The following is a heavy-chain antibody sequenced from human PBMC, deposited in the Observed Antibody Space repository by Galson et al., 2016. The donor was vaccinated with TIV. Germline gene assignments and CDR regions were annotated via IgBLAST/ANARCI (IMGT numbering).Heavy chain of an antibody. Sequence: SVKVSCKVSGYSLTEVVMHWVRQAPGKGLEWMGGFDPEVGRTIYAQKLQGRVTMTADTSTDTAYMELGSLRFEGTAVYYCATVAWFPGISLDNWGQGTLVTVSS. D-gene: IGHD3-22*01. V-gene: IGHV1-24*01. CDR2: FDPEVGRT. CDR3: ATVAWFPGISLDN. J-gene: IGHJ4*02. CDR1: GYSLTEVV.